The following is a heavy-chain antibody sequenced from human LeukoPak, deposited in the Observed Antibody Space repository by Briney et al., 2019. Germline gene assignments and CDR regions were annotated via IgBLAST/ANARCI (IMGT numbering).Heavy chain of an antibody. CDR3: ARFSSLGFSGDP. CDR1: GFTFSSYS. Sequence: PGGSLRLSCAASGFTFSSYSMNWVRQAPGKGLEWVSSISSSSSYIYYADPVKGRFTISRDNAKNSLYLQMNSLRAEDTAVYYCARFSSLGFSGDPWGQGTLVTVSS. V-gene: IGHV3-21*01. J-gene: IGHJ5*02. CDR2: ISSSSSYI. D-gene: IGHD3-10*01.